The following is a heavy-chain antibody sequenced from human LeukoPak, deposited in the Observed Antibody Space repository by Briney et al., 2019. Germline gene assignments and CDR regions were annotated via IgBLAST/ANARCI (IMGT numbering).Heavy chain of an antibody. Sequence: SVKVSCKASGGTFSSYAISWVRQAPGQGPEWMGGIIPIFGTANYAQKFQGRVTITTDESTSTAYMELSSLRSEDTAVYYCARGGVVDYYYYMDVWGKGTTVTVSS. J-gene: IGHJ6*03. CDR1: GGTFSSYA. V-gene: IGHV1-69*05. CDR3: ARGGVVDYYYYMDV. CDR2: IIPIFGTA.